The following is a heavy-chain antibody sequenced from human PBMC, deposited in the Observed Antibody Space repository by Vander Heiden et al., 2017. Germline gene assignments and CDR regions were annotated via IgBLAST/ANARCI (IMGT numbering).Heavy chain of an antibody. V-gene: IGHV1-18*01. J-gene: IGHJ4*02. Sequence: QVQLVQSGGEVKKPGASVRVSCKASGYTFTGYAMSWVRQAPGQGLEWMGWISAYNGNTNYAQNLQGRVTMTTDTSTSTAYMDLRSLGSDDTAVYYCARGLRARGYFDYWGQGTLVTVSS. CDR1: GYTFTGYA. CDR2: ISAYNGNT. CDR3: ARGLRARGYFDY. D-gene: IGHD3-10*01.